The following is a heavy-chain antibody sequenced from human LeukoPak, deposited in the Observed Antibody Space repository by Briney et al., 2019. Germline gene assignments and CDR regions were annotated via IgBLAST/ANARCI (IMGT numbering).Heavy chain of an antibody. D-gene: IGHD3-10*01. CDR3: ARITGDGSGSYRYYYYMDV. CDR1: GYTFTSYG. J-gene: IGHJ6*03. Sequence: GASVKVSCKASGYTFTSYGISWVRQAPGQGLEWMGWISAYNGNTNYAQKLQGRFTMTTDTSTSTAYMELRSLRSDDTAVYYCARITGDGSGSYRYYYYMDVWGKGTTVTISS. CDR2: ISAYNGNT. V-gene: IGHV1-18*01.